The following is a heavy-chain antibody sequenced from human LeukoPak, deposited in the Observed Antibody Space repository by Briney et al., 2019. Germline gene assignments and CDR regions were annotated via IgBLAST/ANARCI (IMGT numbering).Heavy chain of an antibody. CDR1: GFTFSSCA. D-gene: IGHD2-15*01. CDR2: ISYDGSNK. CDR3: ARDRPYCTGGSCYYFDY. V-gene: IGHV3-30-3*01. Sequence: GRSLRLSCAASGFTFSSCAMHWVRQAPGKGLEWVALISYDGSNKYYADSVKGRSTISRDNSRNTLYLQMNSLRAEDTAVYYCARDRPYCTGGSCYYFDYWGQGTLVTVSS. J-gene: IGHJ4*02.